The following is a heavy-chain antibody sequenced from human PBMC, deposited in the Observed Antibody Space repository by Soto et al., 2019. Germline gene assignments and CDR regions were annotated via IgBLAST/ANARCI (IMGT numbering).Heavy chain of an antibody. CDR1: GDSVSRGSYY. CDR2: IYTSGNT. CDR3: AIDWNDFWSINWFDP. Sequence: SETLSLTCTVSGDSVSRGSYYWSWIRQPPGKGLEWIGCIYTSGNTDYNPSLKSRVTISGDTSKNQFSLKLSSVTAADTAMYYCAIDWNDFWSINWFDPWGQGTLVTVSS. D-gene: IGHD3-3*01. J-gene: IGHJ5*02. V-gene: IGHV4-61*01.